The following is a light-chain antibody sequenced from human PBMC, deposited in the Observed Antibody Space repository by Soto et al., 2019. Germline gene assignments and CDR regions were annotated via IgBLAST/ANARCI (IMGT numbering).Light chain of an antibody. Sequence: DIQMTQSPSSLSASVGDRVTITCRASQSISSSLNWYQHKPGKAPKLLIYAASSLQTGVPSRFSGSRSGTDFALTISSLQRDDFATYYCQQPDSFPRTFGQGTKV. J-gene: IGKJ1*01. CDR2: AAS. CDR3: QQPDSFPRT. CDR1: QSISSS. V-gene: IGKV1-39*01.